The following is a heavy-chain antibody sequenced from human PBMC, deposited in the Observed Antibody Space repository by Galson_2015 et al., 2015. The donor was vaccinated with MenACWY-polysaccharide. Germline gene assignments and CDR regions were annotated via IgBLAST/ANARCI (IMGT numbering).Heavy chain of an antibody. CDR3: ARPSYSSSWNPFDY. D-gene: IGHD6-13*01. CDR2: IFPGDSDT. Sequence: QSGAAVKKPGESLKISCTGSGYSFTSYWVGWGRQMPGKGLEWMGVIFPGDSDTRYSPSFQGQVTISADKSISTAYLQWSSLKASDTAMYYCARPSYSSSWNPFDYWGQGTLVTVSS. J-gene: IGHJ4*02. CDR1: GYSFTSYW. V-gene: IGHV5-51*01.